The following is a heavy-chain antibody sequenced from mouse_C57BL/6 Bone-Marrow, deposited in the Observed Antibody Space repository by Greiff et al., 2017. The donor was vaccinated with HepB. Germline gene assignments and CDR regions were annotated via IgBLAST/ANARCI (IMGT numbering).Heavy chain of an antibody. CDR2: IDPNSGGT. CDR3: ALYRAWFAY. V-gene: IGHV1-72*01. CDR1: GYTFTDYY. Sequence: QVQLQQSGPELVKPGASVKISCKASGYTFTDYYINWVKQRPGRGLEWIGRIDPNSGGTKYNEKFKSKATLTVDKPSSTAYMQLSSLTSEDSAVYYCALYRAWFAYWGQGTLVTVSA. J-gene: IGHJ3*01. D-gene: IGHD2-1*01.